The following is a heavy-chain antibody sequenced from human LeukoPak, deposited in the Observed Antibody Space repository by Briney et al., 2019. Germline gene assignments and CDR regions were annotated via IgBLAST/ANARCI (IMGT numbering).Heavy chain of an antibody. J-gene: IGHJ4*02. CDR2: IYPDDSET. CDR1: GYSFNTYW. CDR3: VRSYYYDSSGYPRTFDY. D-gene: IGHD3-22*01. Sequence: GESLKISCQGSGYSFNTYWIAWVRQVSGKGLEWVGIIYPDDSETRYSPSFQGQVTISADKSISTAYLQWSSLKASDTAMYYCVRSYYYDSSGYPRTFDYWGQGTLVTVSS. V-gene: IGHV5-51*01.